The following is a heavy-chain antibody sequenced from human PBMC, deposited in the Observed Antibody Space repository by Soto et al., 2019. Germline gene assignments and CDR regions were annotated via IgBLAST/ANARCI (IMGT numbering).Heavy chain of an antibody. CDR1: GFTFSDYY. CDR3: ARSSSSWYPWFDP. J-gene: IGHJ5*02. CDR2: ISSSSSYT. Sequence: GGSLRLSCAASGFTFSDYYMSWIRQAPGKGLEWVSYISSSSSYTNYADSVKGRFTISRDNAKNSLYLQMNSLRAEDTAVYYCARSSSSWYPWFDPWGQGTLVTVSS. V-gene: IGHV3-11*03. D-gene: IGHD6-13*01.